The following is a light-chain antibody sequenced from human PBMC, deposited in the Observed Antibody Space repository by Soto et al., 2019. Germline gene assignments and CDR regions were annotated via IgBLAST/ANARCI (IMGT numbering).Light chain of an antibody. CDR3: SSYAGSSAWV. Sequence: QSALTQPPSASGSPGQSVTISCTGTSSDIGGYSYVSWYQQHPGKAPKVMIFEVNKRPSGVPDRFSGSKSGNTASLTVSGLQAEDEADYYCSSYAGSSAWVFGGGTQLTVL. CDR1: SSDIGGYSY. V-gene: IGLV2-8*01. CDR2: EVN. J-gene: IGLJ7*01.